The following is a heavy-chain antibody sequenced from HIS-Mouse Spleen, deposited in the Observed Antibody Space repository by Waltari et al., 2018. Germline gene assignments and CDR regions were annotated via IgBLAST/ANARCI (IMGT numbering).Heavy chain of an antibody. D-gene: IGHD6-13*01. V-gene: IGHV3-33*06. CDR1: GFTFSSYG. CDR2: IWYDGSNK. J-gene: IGHJ4*02. Sequence: QVQLVESGGGVVQPGRSLRLSCAASGFTFSSYGMHWVRQAPGKGLEWVAVIWYDGSNKYYADSVKGRFTISRDNSKNTLYLQMNSLRAEDTAVYYCAKDYNSSSLDYWGQGTLVTVSS. CDR3: AKDYNSSSLDY.